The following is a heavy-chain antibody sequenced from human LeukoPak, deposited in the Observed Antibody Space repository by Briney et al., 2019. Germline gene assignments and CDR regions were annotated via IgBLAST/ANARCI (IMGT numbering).Heavy chain of an antibody. V-gene: IGHV3-74*01. CDR3: ARDTDTVTTILDY. CDR2: INSDGSST. J-gene: IGHJ4*02. D-gene: IGHD4-17*01. CDR1: GFTFSSYA. Sequence: PGGSLRLSCAASGFTFSSYAMSWVRHAPGKGLVWVSRINSDGSSTSYADSVKGRFTISRDNAKNTLYLQMNSLRAEDTAVYYCARDTDTVTTILDYWGQGTLVTVSS.